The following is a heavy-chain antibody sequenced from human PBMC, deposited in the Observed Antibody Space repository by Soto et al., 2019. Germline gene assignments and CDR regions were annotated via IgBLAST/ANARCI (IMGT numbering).Heavy chain of an antibody. CDR2: IYYSGTT. V-gene: IGHV4-59*08. CDR3: ARLGGSYAGPHFGY. D-gene: IGHD1-26*01. Sequence: SGTMCLRYTVSEDSSDHFCGTWIRQPTGKGLEWMGYIYYSGTTTNYNPSLTSRVTLSVDTSKHQFSLKSSSVTAAHTAVYYCARLGGSYAGPHFGYWGQRPLLSGSS. CDR1: EDSSDHFC. J-gene: IGHJ4*02.